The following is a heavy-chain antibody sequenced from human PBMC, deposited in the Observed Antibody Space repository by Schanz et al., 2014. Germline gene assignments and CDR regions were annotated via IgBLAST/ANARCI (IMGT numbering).Heavy chain of an antibody. J-gene: IGHJ4*02. D-gene: IGHD2-15*01. CDR1: GASISSTRHY. CDR3: ARLEGCSGGSCYSLDL. CDR2: LYYSGRT. Sequence: QLQLQESGPGLVKPSETLSLTCTVSGASISSTRHYWGWVRQAPGKGLEWLGSLYYSGRTHNNPSLRRRVTMSVDTSKNQFSLRLSSVTAADTAVYYCARLEGCSGGSCYSLDLWGQGTLVTVSS. V-gene: IGHV4-39*01.